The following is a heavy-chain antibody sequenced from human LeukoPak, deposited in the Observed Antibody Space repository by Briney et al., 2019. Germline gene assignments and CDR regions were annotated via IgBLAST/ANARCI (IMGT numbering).Heavy chain of an antibody. V-gene: IGHV3-21*01. CDR3: ARSLDSPGYYSPSDY. CDR2: ISSSSSYI. D-gene: IGHD3-22*01. Sequence: GGSLRLSCAASGFTFSSYSMNWVRQAPGKGLEWVSSISSSSSYIYYADSVKGRFTISRDNAKNSLYLQMNSLRAEDTAVYYCARSLDSPGYYSPSDYWGQGTLVTVSS. J-gene: IGHJ4*02. CDR1: GFTFSSYS.